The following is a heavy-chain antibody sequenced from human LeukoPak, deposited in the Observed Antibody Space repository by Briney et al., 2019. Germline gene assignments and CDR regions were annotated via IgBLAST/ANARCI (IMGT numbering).Heavy chain of an antibody. V-gene: IGHV4-34*01. CDR2: INDSGRT. Sequence: PSETLSLTCAVFGGSFIGYNWNWLRQSPRTGLEWIGEINDSGRTSYNPSLRSRVTISLDTSKNQFSLKLTSVTAADTAVYYCARGVYTEMSTIMGNFDCWGRGTLVTVSS. D-gene: IGHD5-24*01. CDR3: ARGVYTEMSTIMGNFDC. CDR1: GGSFIGYN. J-gene: IGHJ4*02.